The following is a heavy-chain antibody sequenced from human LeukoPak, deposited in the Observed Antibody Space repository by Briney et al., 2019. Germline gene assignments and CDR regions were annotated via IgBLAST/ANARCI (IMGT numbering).Heavy chain of an antibody. J-gene: IGHJ4*02. Sequence: SETLSLTCTVSGGSISSGSYYWSWIRQPAGKGLEWIGRIYTSGSTNYNPSHKSRVTISVDTSKNQFSLKLSSVTAADTAVYYCAREDYDFWSGYSTFDYWGQGTLVTVSS. CDR2: IYTSGST. CDR3: AREDYDFWSGYSTFDY. V-gene: IGHV4-61*02. CDR1: GGSISSGSYY. D-gene: IGHD3-3*01.